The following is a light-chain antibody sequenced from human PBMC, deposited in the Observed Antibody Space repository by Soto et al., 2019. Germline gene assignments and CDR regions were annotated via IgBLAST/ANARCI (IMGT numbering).Light chain of an antibody. Sequence: DIQMTQSPSSLSAFVGDRVTITCRASQGISNFLAWYQQKPGKVPKLLIYGASTLPSGVPSRFSGSGSGTDFTLTISNLQPEDVATYYCQKYNSAPLTFGGGTKVEIK. CDR2: GAS. CDR3: QKYNSAPLT. V-gene: IGKV1-27*01. J-gene: IGKJ4*01. CDR1: QGISNF.